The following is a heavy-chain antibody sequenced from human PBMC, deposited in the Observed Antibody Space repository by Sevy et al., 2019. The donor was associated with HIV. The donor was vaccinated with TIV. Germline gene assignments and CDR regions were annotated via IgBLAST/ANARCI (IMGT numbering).Heavy chain of an antibody. CDR1: GFTFSKYS. CDR3: AREGCTKPHDY. CDR2: LAYGCGEI. Sequence: GGSLRLSCAASGFTFSKYSMSWVRQPPGKGLEWVSTLAYGCGEINYADSVKGRFTISRDNSKSSVYLQMNNLRAEDTVVYYCAREGCTKPHDYWGQGTMVTVSS. V-gene: IGHV3-23*01. J-gene: IGHJ4*02. D-gene: IGHD2-8*01.